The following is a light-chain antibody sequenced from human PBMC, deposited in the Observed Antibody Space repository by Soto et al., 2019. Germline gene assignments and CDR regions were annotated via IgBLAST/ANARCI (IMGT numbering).Light chain of an antibody. CDR3: AAWDGSLNGPYV. CDR1: SSNIGSNT. CDR2: SNN. J-gene: IGLJ1*01. V-gene: IGLV1-44*01. Sequence: QSVLTQPPSASGTPGQRVTISCSGSSSNIGSNTVNWYQQLPGTAPKLLIYSNNQRPSGVPDRFSGSKSGTSASLAISGPQSEDEADYYCAAWDGSLNGPYVFGTGTKVTVL.